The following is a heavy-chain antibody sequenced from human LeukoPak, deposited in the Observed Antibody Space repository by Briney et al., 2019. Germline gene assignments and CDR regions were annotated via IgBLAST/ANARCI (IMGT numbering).Heavy chain of an antibody. Sequence: PGGSLRLSCAAPGFIFSNYAMSWVRQAPGKGLEWVSGISGSGGGTYYADSVKGRFTMSRDNSKNTLYLQMNSLRAEDTAVYYCATHYDGSGYYLYWGQGTLVTVSS. CDR2: ISGSGGGT. CDR3: ATHYDGSGYYLY. V-gene: IGHV3-23*01. D-gene: IGHD3-22*01. CDR1: GFIFSNYA. J-gene: IGHJ4*02.